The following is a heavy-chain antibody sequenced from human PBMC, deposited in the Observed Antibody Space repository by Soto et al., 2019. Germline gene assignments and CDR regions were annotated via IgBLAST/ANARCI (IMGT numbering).Heavy chain of an antibody. CDR1: GGSFSGYY. V-gene: IGHV4-34*01. Sequence: QVQLQQWGAGLLKPSETLSLTCAVYGGSFSGYYWSWIRQPPGKGLEWIGEINHSGSTNYNPSLKSRVTIAVDTSKNQFSLKLSSVTAADTAVYYCARGRIVVVPAARSGYFQHWGQGTLVTVSS. D-gene: IGHD2-2*01. J-gene: IGHJ1*01. CDR2: INHSGST. CDR3: ARGRIVVVPAARSGYFQH.